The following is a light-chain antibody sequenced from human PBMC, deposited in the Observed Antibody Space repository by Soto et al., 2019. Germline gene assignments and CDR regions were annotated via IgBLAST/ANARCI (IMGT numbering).Light chain of an antibody. CDR3: SSFTSSNTYV. V-gene: IGLV2-14*01. Sequence: QSVLTQPASVSGSPGQSIAFSCTGTSSDVGGYNYVSWYQQHPGKAPKLMIYDVSNRPSGVSNRFSGSKSGNTASLTISGLQAEDEADYYCSSFTSSNTYVFGTGTKVTAL. CDR2: DVS. CDR1: SSDVGGYNY. J-gene: IGLJ1*01.